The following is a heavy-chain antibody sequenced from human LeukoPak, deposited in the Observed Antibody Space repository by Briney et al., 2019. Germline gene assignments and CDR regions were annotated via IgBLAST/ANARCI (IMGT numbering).Heavy chain of an antibody. CDR3: AIVVIAAAGLFDY. J-gene: IGHJ4*02. CDR1: GYTLTELS. V-gene: IGHV1-24*01. CDR2: FDPEDGET. Sequence: GASVKVSCKVSGYTLTELSMHWVRQAPGKGLEWMGGFDPEDGETTYAQKFQGRVTMTEDTSTDTAYMELSSLRSEDTAVYYCAIVVIAAAGLFDYWGQGTLVTVSS. D-gene: IGHD6-13*01.